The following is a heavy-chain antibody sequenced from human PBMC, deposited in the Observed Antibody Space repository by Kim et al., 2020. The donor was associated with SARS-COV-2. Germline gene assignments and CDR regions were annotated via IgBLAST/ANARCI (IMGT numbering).Heavy chain of an antibody. CDR1: GFTFSSYA. V-gene: IGHV3-23*01. CDR3: AKGRYYYYGSGSYDWFDP. CDR2: ISGSGGST. J-gene: IGHJ5*02. Sequence: GGSLRLSCAASGFTFSSYAMSWVRQAPGKGLEWVSAISGSGGSTYYADSVKGRFTISRDNSKNTLYLQMNSLRAEDTAVYYCAKGRYYYYGSGSYDWFDPWGQGTLVTVSS. D-gene: IGHD3-10*01.